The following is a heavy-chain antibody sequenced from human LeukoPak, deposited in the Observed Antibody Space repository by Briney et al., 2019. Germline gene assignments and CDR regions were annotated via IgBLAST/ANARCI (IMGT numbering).Heavy chain of an antibody. CDR2: IKQDGSEK. CDR3: AREVGYYYFDY. Sequence: GGSLRLSCAASGFTFSSYWMSWVRQAPGKGLEWGANIKQDGSEKYYVDSVKGRFTISRDNAKNSLYLQMNSLRAEDTAVYYCAREVGYYYFDYWGQGTLVTVSS. CDR1: GFTFSSYW. J-gene: IGHJ4*02. D-gene: IGHD1-26*01. V-gene: IGHV3-7*01.